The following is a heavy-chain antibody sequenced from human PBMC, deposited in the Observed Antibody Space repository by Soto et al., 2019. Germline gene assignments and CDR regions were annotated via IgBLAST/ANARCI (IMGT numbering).Heavy chain of an antibody. V-gene: IGHV4-30-2*01. CDR3: ARTPDI. CDR2: IYHSGST. J-gene: IGHJ3*02. CDR1: GGSISSGGYS. Sequence: QLQLQESGSGLVKPSQTLSLTCAVSGGSISSGGYSWSWIRQPPGKGLEWIGYIYHSGSTYYNPSHKNRVTISVDRPNNQFSQKLSSVTAADTDVDYCARTPDIWGQGKMVTVSS.